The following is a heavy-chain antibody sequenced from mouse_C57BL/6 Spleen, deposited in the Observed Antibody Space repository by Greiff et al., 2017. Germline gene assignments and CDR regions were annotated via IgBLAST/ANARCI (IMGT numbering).Heavy chain of an antibody. D-gene: IGHD2-3*01. CDR1: GYAFSRYW. CDR3: ARGVTTPFDY. CDR2: IYPGDGDT. V-gene: IGHV1-80*01. J-gene: IGHJ2*01. Sequence: VQLKESGAELVKPGASVKISCKASGYAFSRYWMNWVKQRPGKGLEWIGQIYPGDGDTNYNGKFKGKATLTADKSSSTAYMQLSSLTSEDSAVYFCARGVTTPFDYWGQGTTLTVSS.